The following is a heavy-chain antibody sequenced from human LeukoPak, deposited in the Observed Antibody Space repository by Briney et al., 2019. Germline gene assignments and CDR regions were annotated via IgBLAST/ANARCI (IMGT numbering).Heavy chain of an antibody. CDR1: GCTFTSYG. V-gene: IGHV1-18*01. CDR3: ARNSRGEGDY. Sequence: ASVKVSCKAPGCTFTSYGISWVRQAPGQGLEWMGWISAYNGNTNYAQELQGRVTMTTDTSTSTAYMELRSLRSDDTAVYYCARNSRGEGDYWGQGTLVTVSS. CDR2: ISAYNGNT. J-gene: IGHJ4*02. D-gene: IGHD4-11*01.